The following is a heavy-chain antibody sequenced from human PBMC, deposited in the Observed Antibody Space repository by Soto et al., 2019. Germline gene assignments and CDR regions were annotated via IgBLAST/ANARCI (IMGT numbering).Heavy chain of an antibody. D-gene: IGHD3-3*01. CDR1: GYTFTSYA. J-gene: IGHJ6*02. V-gene: IGHV1-3*01. CDR2: INAGNGNT. CDR3: ARETTTIFEMVIRAPPNCMDV. Sequence: ASVKVSCKASGYTFTSYAMHWVRQAPGQRLEWMGWINAGNGNTKYSQKFQGRVTITRDTSASTGYMELSSRRSEGTAVHYSARETTTIFEMVIRAPPNCMDVWGQGTSGT.